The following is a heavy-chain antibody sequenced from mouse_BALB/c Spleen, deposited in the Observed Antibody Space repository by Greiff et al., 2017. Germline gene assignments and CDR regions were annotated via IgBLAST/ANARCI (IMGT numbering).Heavy chain of an antibody. J-gene: IGHJ1*01. CDR2: ISSGGST. D-gene: IGHD2-10*01. Sequence: EVKLVESGGGLVKPGGSLKLSCAASGFTFSSYAMSWVRQTPEKRLEWVASISSGGSTYYPDSVKGRFTISRDNARNILYLQMSSLRSEDTAMYYCARRTYYGSYWYFDVWGAGTTVTVSS. V-gene: IGHV5-6-5*01. CDR1: GFTFSSYA. CDR3: ARRTYYGSYWYFDV.